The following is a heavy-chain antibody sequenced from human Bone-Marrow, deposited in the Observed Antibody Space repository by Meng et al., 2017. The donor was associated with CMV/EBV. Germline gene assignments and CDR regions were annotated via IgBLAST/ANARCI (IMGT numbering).Heavy chain of an antibody. D-gene: IGHD1-26*01. CDR1: GFTFSSYW. V-gene: IGHV3-74*01. CDR3: ARAIVGATLDAFDI. J-gene: IGHJ3*02. CDR2: INSDGSST. Sequence: GESLKISCAASGFTFSSYWMHWVRQAPGKGLVWVSRINSDGSSTSYADSVKGRFTISRDNAKNTLYLQMNSLRAEDTAVYYCARAIVGATLDAFDIWGQGTMVTV.